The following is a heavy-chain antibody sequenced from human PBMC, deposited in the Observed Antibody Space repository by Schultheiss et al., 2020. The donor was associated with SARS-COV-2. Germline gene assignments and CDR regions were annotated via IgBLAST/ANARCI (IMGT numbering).Heavy chain of an antibody. CDR1: GFTVSSNY. CDR3: ARDRMITFGGVYGMDV. J-gene: IGHJ6*02. Sequence: GGSLRLSCVVSGFTVSSNYMSWVRQAPGKGLEWVSVIYSGGSTYYADSVKGRFTISRDNSKNTLYLQMNSLRAEDTAVYYCARDRMITFGGVYGMDVWGQGTTVTVSS. V-gene: IGHV3-53*01. CDR2: IYSGGST. D-gene: IGHD3-16*01.